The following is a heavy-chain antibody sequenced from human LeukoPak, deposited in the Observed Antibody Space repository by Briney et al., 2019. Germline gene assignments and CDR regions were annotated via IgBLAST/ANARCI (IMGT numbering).Heavy chain of an antibody. CDR2: IIPIFGTA. CDR3: ASSPPPQYYYGMDV. Sequence: SVKVSCKASGGTFSSYAISWVRQAPGQGLEWMGGIIPIFGTANYAQKFQGRVTITADESTSTAYMELGSLRSEDTAVYYCASSPPPQYYYGMDVWGQGTTVTVSS. V-gene: IGHV1-69*13. J-gene: IGHJ6*02. CDR1: GGTFSSYA.